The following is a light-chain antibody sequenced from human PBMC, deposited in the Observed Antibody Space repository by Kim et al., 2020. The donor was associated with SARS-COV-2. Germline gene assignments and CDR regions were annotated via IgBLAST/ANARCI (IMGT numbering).Light chain of an antibody. J-gene: IGLJ2*01. CDR1: SGHSSYA. CDR3: QTWGTVV. CDR2: LNSDGSH. V-gene: IGLV4-69*01. Sequence: LGASVKLTCTLSSGHSSYAIAWHQQQPEKGPRYLMKLNSDGSHSKGDGIPDRFSGSSSGAERYLTISSLQSEDEADYYCQTWGTVVFGGGTQLT.